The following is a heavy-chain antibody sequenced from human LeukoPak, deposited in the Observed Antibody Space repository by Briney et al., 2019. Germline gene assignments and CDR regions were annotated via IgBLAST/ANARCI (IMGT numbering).Heavy chain of an antibody. V-gene: IGHV3-15*07. CDR1: GFTFYNTW. D-gene: IGHD5-12*01. CDR2: IKTRSDGGTT. CDR3: ATGGYDFSY. Sequence: GGSLRLSCTVSGFTFYNTWMNWVRRAPGKGLEWVGRIKTRSDGGTTDYAAPIKGRFTISRDDSKNTLFLQMNSLKTEDTAVYYCATGGYDFSYRGQGTLVTVSS. J-gene: IGHJ4*02.